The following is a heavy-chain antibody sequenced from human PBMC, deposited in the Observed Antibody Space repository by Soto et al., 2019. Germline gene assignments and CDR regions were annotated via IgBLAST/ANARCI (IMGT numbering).Heavy chain of an antibody. Sequence: QVQLVQSGAEVQRPGSSVKVSCKASGGTFSSYAISWVRQAPGQGLEWMGGINPIFGTPHYAQKYQGGVTITADTFTNTAYMELTRLTSDDTAVYFCAREGRHFDYWGQGTLVTVSS. J-gene: IGHJ4*02. CDR1: GGTFSSYA. V-gene: IGHV1-69*06. CDR3: AREGRHFDY. CDR2: INPIFGTP.